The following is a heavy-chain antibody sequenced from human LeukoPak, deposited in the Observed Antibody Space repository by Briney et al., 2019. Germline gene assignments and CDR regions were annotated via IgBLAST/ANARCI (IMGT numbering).Heavy chain of an antibody. Sequence: SETLSLTCTVSGGSISTSNYYWGWIRQPPGKGLEWIGNIFYSGSTYYNPSLKSRVSMSVDTSKNQFSLKLSSVTAADTAVYYCARDIVITMVRGVYPPSTNWFDPWGQGTLVTVSS. V-gene: IGHV4-39*07. CDR2: IFYSGST. CDR3: ARDIVITMVRGVYPPSTNWFDP. J-gene: IGHJ5*02. CDR1: GGSISTSNYY. D-gene: IGHD3-10*01.